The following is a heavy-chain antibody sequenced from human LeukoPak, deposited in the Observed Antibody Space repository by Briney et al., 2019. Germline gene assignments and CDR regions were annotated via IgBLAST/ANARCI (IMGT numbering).Heavy chain of an antibody. CDR1: GGSFSGHY. Sequence: SETLSLTCAVYGGSFSGHYWSWIRQPPGKGLNSLGVINHSVSTDYNPALKSRVTISVDTSKNQFSLKLSSVPAADTAVYYCARVWGKLPIAAAGTFGWFDPWGQGTLVSVSS. J-gene: IGHJ5*02. CDR3: ARVWGKLPIAAAGTFGWFDP. CDR2: INHSVST. V-gene: IGHV4-34*01. D-gene: IGHD6-13*01.